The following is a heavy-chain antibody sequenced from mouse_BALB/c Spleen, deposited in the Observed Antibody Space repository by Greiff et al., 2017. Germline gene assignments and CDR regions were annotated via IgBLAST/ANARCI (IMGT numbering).Heavy chain of an antibody. Sequence: QVQLQQSGPGLVQPSQSLSITCTVSGFSLTSYGVHWVRQSPGKGLEWLGVIWSGGSTDYNAAFISRLSISKDNSKSQVFFKMNSLQANDTAIYYCARKRTTYYGNYDYAMDYWGQGTSDTGSS. V-gene: IGHV2-2*02. CDR3: ARKRTTYYGNYDYAMDY. D-gene: IGHD2-10*01. J-gene: IGHJ4*01. CDR1: GFSLTSYG. CDR2: IWSGGST.